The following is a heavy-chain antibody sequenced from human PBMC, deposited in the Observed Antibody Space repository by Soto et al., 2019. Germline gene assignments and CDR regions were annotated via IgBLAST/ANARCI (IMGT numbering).Heavy chain of an antibody. CDR3: ARDILSVGPRANDAFDV. J-gene: IGHJ3*01. CDR2: INPDNGNT. Sequence: QVQLVQSGAEVRKPGASVNISCWASGFKFGDNLINWVRQAPGQSLEWMGWINPDNGNTRYLQTFQGRVTISGHSSASIAYVEVTDVTSEDTAVYYCARDILSVGPRANDAFDVWGQGTMVSVSS. D-gene: IGHD2-8*02. V-gene: IGHV1-3*01. CDR1: GFKFGDNL.